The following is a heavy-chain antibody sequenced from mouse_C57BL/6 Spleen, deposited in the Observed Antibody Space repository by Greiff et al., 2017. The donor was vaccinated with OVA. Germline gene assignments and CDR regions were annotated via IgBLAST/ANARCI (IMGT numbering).Heavy chain of an antibody. CDR1: GFTFSDYG. D-gene: IGHD1-1*01. CDR2: ISSGSSTI. J-gene: IGHJ2*01. CDR3: ARPKITTVVFDY. Sequence: EVKLVESGGGLVKPGGSLKLSCAASGFTFSDYGMHWVRQAPEKGLEWVAYISSGSSTIYYADTVKGRFTIFRDNAKNTLFLQMTSLRSEDTAMYYCARPKITTVVFDYWGQGTTLTVSS. V-gene: IGHV5-17*01.